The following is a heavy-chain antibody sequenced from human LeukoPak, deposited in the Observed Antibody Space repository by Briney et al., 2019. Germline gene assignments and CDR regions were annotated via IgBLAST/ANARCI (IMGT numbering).Heavy chain of an antibody. V-gene: IGHV5-51*01. CDR3: ARRLPTEHDYGDYGLTQ. Sequence: GESPKISCKGSGYSFTSYWIGWVRQMPGKGLEWMGIIYPGDSDTRYSPSFQGQVTISADKSISTAYLQWSSLKASDTAMYYCARRLPTEHDYGDYGLTQWGQGTLVTVSS. J-gene: IGHJ4*02. CDR2: IYPGDSDT. D-gene: IGHD4-17*01. CDR1: GYSFTSYW.